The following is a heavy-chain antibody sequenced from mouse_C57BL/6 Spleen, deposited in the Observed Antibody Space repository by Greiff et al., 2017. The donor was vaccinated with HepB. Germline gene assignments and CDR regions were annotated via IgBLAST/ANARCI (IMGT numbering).Heavy chain of an antibody. CDR1: GYAFSSSW. CDR3: ARPPYGSSYGYFDY. V-gene: IGHV1-82*01. Sequence: VQLQQSGPELVKPGASVKISCKASGYAFSSSWMNWVKQRPGKGLEWIGRIYPGDGDTNYNGKFKGKATLTADKSSSTAYMQLSSLTSEDSAVYFCARPPYGSSYGYFDYWGQGTTLTVSS. D-gene: IGHD1-1*01. J-gene: IGHJ2*01. CDR2: IYPGDGDT.